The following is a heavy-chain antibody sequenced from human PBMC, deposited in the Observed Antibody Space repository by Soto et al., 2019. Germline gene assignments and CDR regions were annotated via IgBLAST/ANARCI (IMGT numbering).Heavy chain of an antibody. D-gene: IGHD6-6*01. J-gene: IGHJ6*02. CDR1: GFTFGDYA. CDR2: IRSKAYGGTT. CDR3: TRVGQLHYYYYYGMDV. Sequence: LRLSCTASGFTFGDYAMSWVRQAPGKGLEWVGFIRSKAYGGTTEYAASVKGRFTISRDDSKSIAYLQMNSLKTEDTAVYYCTRVGQLHYYYYYGMDVWGQGTTVTSP. V-gene: IGHV3-49*04.